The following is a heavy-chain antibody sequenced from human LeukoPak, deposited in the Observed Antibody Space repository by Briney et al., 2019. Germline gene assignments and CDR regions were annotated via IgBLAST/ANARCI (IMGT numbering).Heavy chain of an antibody. CDR2: ISGSGLNT. J-gene: IGHJ4*02. Sequence: GGSLRLSCSASGFTFSSYAMTWVRQAPGKGLEWVPSISGSGLNTYYADSVKGRFTISRDNSRNTLYLQMNSLRAEDTAVFYCARVRYMNSWYREIDYWGQGTLVTVSS. CDR3: ARVRYMNSWYREIDY. D-gene: IGHD6-13*01. CDR1: GFTFSSYA. V-gene: IGHV3-23*01.